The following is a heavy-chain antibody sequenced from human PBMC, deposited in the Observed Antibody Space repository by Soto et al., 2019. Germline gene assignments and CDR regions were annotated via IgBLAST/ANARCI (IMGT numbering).Heavy chain of an antibody. CDR2: IYYSGST. Sequence: PSETLSLTCTVSGGSISSGGYYWSWIRQHPGKGLEWIGYIYYSGSTYYNPSLKSRVTISVDTSKNQFSLKLSSVTAADTAVYYCARSRLASYSSGPRYFQHWGQGTLVTVSS. CDR1: GGSISSGGYY. J-gene: IGHJ1*01. D-gene: IGHD6-19*01. CDR3: ARSRLASYSSGPRYFQH. V-gene: IGHV4-31*03.